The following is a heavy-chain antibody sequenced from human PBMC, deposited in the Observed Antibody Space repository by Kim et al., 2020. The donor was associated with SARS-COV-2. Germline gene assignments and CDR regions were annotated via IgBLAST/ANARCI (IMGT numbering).Heavy chain of an antibody. V-gene: IGHV3-23*01. D-gene: IGHD2-21*02. J-gene: IGHJ4*02. CDR1: GFTFSSYA. Sequence: GGSLRLSCAASGFTFSSYAMSWVRQAPGKGLEWVSAISGSGGSTYYADSVKGRFTISRDNSKNTLYLQMNSLRAEDTAVYYCAKGKGGRYCGGDCLRVESFDYWGQGTLVTVSS. CDR3: AKGKGGRYCGGDCLRVESFDY. CDR2: ISGSGGST.